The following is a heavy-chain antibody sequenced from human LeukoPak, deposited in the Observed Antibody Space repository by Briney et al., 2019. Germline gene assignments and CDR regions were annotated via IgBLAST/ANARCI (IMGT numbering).Heavy chain of an antibody. CDR2: TNLHGTAV. CDR3: ASAYTYVRLGDH. D-gene: IGHD3-16*01. CDR1: GLSFSNYW. Sequence: GGSLRLSCAVSGLSFSNYWMHWVRQARGKGLGWVARTNLHGTAVDYADSVKGRFTISRDNAKNTLFLQMNSLRAEDTAIYYCASAYTYVRLGDHWGQGTLVTVSS. J-gene: IGHJ4*02. V-gene: IGHV3-74*01.